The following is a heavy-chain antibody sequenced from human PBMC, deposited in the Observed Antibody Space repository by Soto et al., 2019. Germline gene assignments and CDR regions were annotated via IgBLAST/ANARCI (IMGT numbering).Heavy chain of an antibody. D-gene: IGHD4-17*01. J-gene: IGHJ4*02. CDR1: GGTFSSYT. CDR2: IIPILGIA. CDR3: ARSVDYGDAQDFDY. Sequence: SVKVSCKASGGTFSSYTISWVRQALGQGLEWMGRIIPILGIANYAQKFQGRVTITADKSTSTAYMELSSLRSEDTAVYYCARSVDYGDAQDFDYWGQGTLVTVSS. V-gene: IGHV1-69*02.